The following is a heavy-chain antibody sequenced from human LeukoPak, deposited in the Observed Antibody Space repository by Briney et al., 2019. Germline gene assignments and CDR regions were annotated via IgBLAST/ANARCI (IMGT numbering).Heavy chain of an antibody. CDR3: ARGAILTGHFDY. Sequence: GGSLRLSCAASGFTFSSYSMNWVRQAPGKGLEWVSYISSSSTIYYADSVKGRFTISRDNAKNSLFLQMDSLRDEDTAVYYCARGAILTGHFDYWGQGTLVTVSS. V-gene: IGHV3-48*02. CDR2: ISSSSTI. CDR1: GFTFSSYS. D-gene: IGHD3-9*01. J-gene: IGHJ4*02.